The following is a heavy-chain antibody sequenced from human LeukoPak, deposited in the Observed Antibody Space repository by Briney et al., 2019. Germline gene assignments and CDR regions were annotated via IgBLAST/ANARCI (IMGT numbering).Heavy chain of an antibody. J-gene: IGHJ6*02. Sequence: SVKVSCKASGGTFSSYAISWVRQAPGQGLEWMGGITPIFGTANYAQKFQGRVTITADESTSTAYMELSSLRSEDTAVYYCARDLPLEGNGMDVWGQGTTVTVSS. CDR3: ARDLPLEGNGMDV. V-gene: IGHV1-69*13. CDR1: GGTFSSYA. CDR2: ITPIFGTA.